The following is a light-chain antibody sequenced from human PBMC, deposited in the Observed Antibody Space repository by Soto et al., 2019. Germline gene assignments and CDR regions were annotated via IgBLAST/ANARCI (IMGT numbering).Light chain of an antibody. Sequence: QSALTQPPSASGSPGQAVTISCTGTSSDVGAYNYVSWYQQHAGKAPKLVIYEVTKRPSGVPDRFSGSKSANTASLTVSGLQAEDEAEYYCSSFASSNTWVFGGGTKLTV. V-gene: IGLV2-8*01. J-gene: IGLJ3*02. CDR2: EVT. CDR1: SSDVGAYNY. CDR3: SSFASSNTWV.